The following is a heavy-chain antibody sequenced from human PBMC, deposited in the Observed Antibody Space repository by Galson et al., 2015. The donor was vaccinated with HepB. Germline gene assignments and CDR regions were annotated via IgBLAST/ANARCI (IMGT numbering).Heavy chain of an antibody. CDR1: GFTFSSYS. CDR2: ISSSSNTR. J-gene: IGHJ5*02. CDR3: VRESLTYCTSGVCYGWFDP. D-gene: IGHD2-8*01. V-gene: IGHV3-48*02. Sequence: SLRLSCAASGFTFSSYSLNWVRQAPGKGLEWVSYISSSSNTRYYADSVKGRFTISRDNAKNSLYLQVNSLRDEDTAVYYCVRESLTYCTSGVCYGWFDPWGQGTLVTVSS.